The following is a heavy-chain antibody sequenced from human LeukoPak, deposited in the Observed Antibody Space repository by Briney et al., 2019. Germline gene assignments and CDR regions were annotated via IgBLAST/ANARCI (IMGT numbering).Heavy chain of an antibody. CDR2: IYYSGST. CDR3: ARASSARNGFDY. Sequence: SETLSLTCTVSGGSLSSGGYYWSWIRQYPGMGLEWIGSIYYSGSTYYTPSLRSRVNISVDTSKSQFALNLTSVTAADTAVYYCARASSARNGFDYWGQGTLVTVSS. V-gene: IGHV4-31*03. D-gene: IGHD1-14*01. J-gene: IGHJ4*02. CDR1: GGSLSSGGYY.